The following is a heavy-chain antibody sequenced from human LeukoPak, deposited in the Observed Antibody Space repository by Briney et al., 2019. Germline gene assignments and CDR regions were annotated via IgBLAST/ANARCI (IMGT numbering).Heavy chain of an antibody. J-gene: IGHJ3*02. D-gene: IGHD3-16*01. CDR3: AKDRDDYVWGSYLGAFDI. CDR2: ISGSGGST. CDR1: GFTFSSYG. Sequence: GGSLRLSCAASGFTFSSYGMSWVRQAPGKGLEWVSAISGSGGSTCYADSVKGRFTISRDNLKNTLYLQMNSLRAEDTAVFYCAKDRDDYVWGSYLGAFDIWGQGTMVTVSS. V-gene: IGHV3-23*01.